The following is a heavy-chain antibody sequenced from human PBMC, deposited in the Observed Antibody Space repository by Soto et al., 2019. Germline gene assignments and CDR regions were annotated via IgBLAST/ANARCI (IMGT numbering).Heavy chain of an antibody. CDR1: GGSISSGDYY. CDR2: IYYSGST. CDR3: AREVPWLRPTDAFDI. D-gene: IGHD5-12*01. Sequence: SETLSLTCTVSGGSISSGDYYWSWIRQPPGKGLEWIGYIYYSGSTYYNPSLKSRVTISVDTSKNQFSLKLSSVTAADTAVYYCAREVPWLRPTDAFDIWGQATMVTVSS. V-gene: IGHV4-30-4*01. J-gene: IGHJ3*02.